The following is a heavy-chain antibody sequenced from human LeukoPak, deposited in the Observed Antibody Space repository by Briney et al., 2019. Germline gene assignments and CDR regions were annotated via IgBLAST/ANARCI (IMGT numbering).Heavy chain of an antibody. D-gene: IGHD6-13*01. CDR1: GGSISSSSYY. CDR3: AREALTAAGQKGDY. Sequence: SETLSLTCTVSGGSISSSSYYWGWIRQPPGKGLKWIGSIYYSGSTYYNPSLKSRVTISVDTSKNQFSLKLSSVTAADTAVYYCAREALTAAGQKGDYWGQGTLVTVSS. CDR2: IYYSGST. J-gene: IGHJ4*02. V-gene: IGHV4-39*07.